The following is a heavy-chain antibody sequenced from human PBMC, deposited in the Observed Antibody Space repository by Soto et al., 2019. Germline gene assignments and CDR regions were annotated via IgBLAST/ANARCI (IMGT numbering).Heavy chain of an antibody. Sequence: SETLSLTCAVSGGSISSGGYSWSWIRQPPGKGLEWIGYIYHSGSTYYNPSLKSRATISVDRSKNQFSLKLSSVTAADTAVYYCATAGSNYVYFDYWGQGPLVTVYS. J-gene: IGHJ4*02. CDR1: GGSISSGGYS. V-gene: IGHV4-30-2*01. CDR2: IYHSGST. CDR3: ATAGSNYVYFDY. D-gene: IGHD4-4*01.